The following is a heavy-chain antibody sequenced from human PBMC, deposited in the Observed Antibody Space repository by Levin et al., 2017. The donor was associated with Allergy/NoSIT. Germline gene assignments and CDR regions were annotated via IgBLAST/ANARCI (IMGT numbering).Heavy chain of an antibody. CDR3: ARVKDSSGYYYGYFYYGMDV. V-gene: IGHV4-59*01. J-gene: IGHJ6*02. D-gene: IGHD3-22*01. Sequence: KASETLSLTCTVSGGSISNYYWSWIRQPPGKGLEWIGYIFDSGSTNYNPSLKSRVMISIDTSKNQFSLKLSSVTAADTAVYYCARVKDSSGYYYGYFYYGMDVWGQGTTVTVSS. CDR1: GGSISNYY. CDR2: IFDSGST.